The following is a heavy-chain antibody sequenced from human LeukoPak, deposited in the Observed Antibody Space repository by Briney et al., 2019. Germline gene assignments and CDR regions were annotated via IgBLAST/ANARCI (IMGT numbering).Heavy chain of an antibody. J-gene: IGHJ5*02. V-gene: IGHV3-23*01. CDR2: ICGSSDNT. Sequence: GGSLRLSCAASGFTFSRFAMSWVRQAPGKGLEWVSTICGSSDNTYNAGSVKGRFTISRDNAKNSLYLQMNSLRAEDTAVYYCARDNCPAKYDFWSGYGFDPWGQGTLVTVSS. D-gene: IGHD3-3*01. CDR3: ARDNCPAKYDFWSGYGFDP. CDR1: GFTFSRFA.